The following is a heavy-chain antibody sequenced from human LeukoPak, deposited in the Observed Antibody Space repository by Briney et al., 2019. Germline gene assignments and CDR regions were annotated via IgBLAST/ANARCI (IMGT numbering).Heavy chain of an antibody. CDR1: GFTFSKYW. CDR2: INTDGTVT. CDR3: ATKQWLAPPPDS. Sequence: PGGSLRLSCAASGFTFSKYWMLWVRQAPGKGLESVSRINTDGTVTTYADSVKGRFIVPRDNADNTMFLQMNSVRDEDTAVYYCATKQWLAPPPDSWGQGTPVTVSS. J-gene: IGHJ4*02. V-gene: IGHV3-74*01. D-gene: IGHD6-19*01.